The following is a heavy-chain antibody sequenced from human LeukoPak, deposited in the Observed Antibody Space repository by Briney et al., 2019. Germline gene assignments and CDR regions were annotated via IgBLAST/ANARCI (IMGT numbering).Heavy chain of an antibody. CDR1: GFPFRNYA. V-gene: IGHV3-23*01. D-gene: IGHD3-22*01. CDR2: ISLNYGHI. J-gene: IGHJ4*02. Sequence: GGSLRLSCAASGFPFRNYAMAWVGQAPGKGLAWDSSISLNYGHILCAESVKGRITISRDNSKNPLYRQMNSLGAEDTAVYSCAKLGLRKYDINEVTHYWGEASLGTVSS. CDR3: AKLGLRKYDINEVTHY.